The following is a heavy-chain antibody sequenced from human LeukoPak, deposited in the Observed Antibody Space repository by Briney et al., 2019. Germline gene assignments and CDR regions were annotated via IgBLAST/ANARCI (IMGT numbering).Heavy chain of an antibody. J-gene: IGHJ5*02. CDR2: IYYSGST. D-gene: IGHD3-22*01. CDR3: ASGGSPYYYDSSGYYPRPFDP. Sequence: PSETLSLTCTVSGGSISSSSYYWGWIRQPPGKGLEWIGSIYYSGSTYYNPSLKSRVTISVDTSKNQFSLKLSSVTAADTAVYHCASGGSPYYYDSSGYYPRPFDPWGQGTLVTVSS. V-gene: IGHV4-39*01. CDR1: GGSISSSSYY.